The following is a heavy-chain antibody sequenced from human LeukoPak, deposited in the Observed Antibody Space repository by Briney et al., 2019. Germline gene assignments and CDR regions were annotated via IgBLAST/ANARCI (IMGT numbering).Heavy chain of an antibody. J-gene: IGHJ4*02. CDR2: ISSSSSYI. V-gene: IGHV3-21*01. CDR1: GFTFSSYS. D-gene: IGHD2-8*01. CDR3: ARDGIVLMVYAPEGLLRFDY. Sequence: GGSLRLSCAASGFTFSSYSMNWVRQAPGKGLEWVSSISSSSSYIYYADSVKGRFTISRDNAKNSLYLQMNSLRAEDTAVYYCARDGIVLMVYAPEGLLRFDYWGQGTLVTVSS.